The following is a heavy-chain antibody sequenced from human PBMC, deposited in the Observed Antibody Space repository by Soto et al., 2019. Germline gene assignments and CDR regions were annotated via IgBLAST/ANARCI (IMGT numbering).Heavy chain of an antibody. CDR1: GFTFTGSA. J-gene: IGHJ4*02. V-gene: IGHV3-73*01. D-gene: IGHD1-1*01. CDR3: AGPGPFGS. CDR2: IRNKANNYAT. Sequence: DVQLVESGGGLVQPGGSLKLSCRTTGFTFTGSAIHWVRQAPGKGLEWIGRIRNKANNYATAYPASVTGRVTISRDDSKGTAYLEMSSPKTEDTAMYYCAGPGPFGSWGQGTLVIVSS.